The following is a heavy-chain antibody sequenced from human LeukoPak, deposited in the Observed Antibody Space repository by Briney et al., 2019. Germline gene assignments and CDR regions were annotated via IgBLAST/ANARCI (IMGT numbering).Heavy chain of an antibody. CDR1: GFTFIDYS. CDR3: ARDPYGSGRNWFDP. J-gene: IGHJ5*02. Sequence: ASVKVSCKASGFTFIDYSMHGVRQAPGQGLEWMGWINTNTGNPTYAQGFTGRCVFSLDTSVSTAYLQISSLKAEDTAVYYCARDPYGSGRNWFDPWGQGTLVTVSS. CDR2: INTNTGNP. V-gene: IGHV7-4-1*02. D-gene: IGHD3-10*01.